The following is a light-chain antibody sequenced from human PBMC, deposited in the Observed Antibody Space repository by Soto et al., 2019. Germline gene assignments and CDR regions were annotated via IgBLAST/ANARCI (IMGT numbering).Light chain of an antibody. J-gene: IGLJ1*01. CDR2: EVS. V-gene: IGLV2-8*01. Sequence: QSVLTQPPSASGSPGQSVTLSCTGTSSDVGGYNYVSWYQQHPGKAPKLMIYEVSKRPSGVPDRFSGSKSGNTASLTVSGLQAEDEADYYCSSYAGSTLYVFGTGTKVTVL. CDR3: SSYAGSTLYV. CDR1: SSDVGGYNY.